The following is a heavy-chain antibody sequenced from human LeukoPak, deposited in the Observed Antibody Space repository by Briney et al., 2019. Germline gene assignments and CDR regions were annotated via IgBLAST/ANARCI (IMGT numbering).Heavy chain of an antibody. Sequence: GESLKISCKASGYSFRTYWIGWVRQMPGEGLEWMGIIYPGDSDTRYSPSFQGQVTISADKSISTAYLQWSSLKASDTAMYYCARSRDFDDSSGYYFFDYWGQGTLVTVSS. CDR2: IYPGDSDT. CDR3: ARSRDFDDSSGYYFFDY. D-gene: IGHD3-22*01. CDR1: GYSFRTYW. V-gene: IGHV5-51*01. J-gene: IGHJ4*02.